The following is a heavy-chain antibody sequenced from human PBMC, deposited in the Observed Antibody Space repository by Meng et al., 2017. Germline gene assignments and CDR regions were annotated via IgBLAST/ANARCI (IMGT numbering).Heavy chain of an antibody. V-gene: IGHV3-23*04. Sequence: LGGSGGVLVQSGGSLRLSCAASEFAFSISAMSWVREAPGKGLEWVSGISGNGGSTFYAESVKGRFTISRDNSKNTLYLQMNSLRVEDTALYYCSKLGSDYWGQGTLVTVSS. J-gene: IGHJ4*02. CDR1: EFAFSISA. CDR2: ISGNGGST. D-gene: IGHD7-27*01. CDR3: SKLGSDY.